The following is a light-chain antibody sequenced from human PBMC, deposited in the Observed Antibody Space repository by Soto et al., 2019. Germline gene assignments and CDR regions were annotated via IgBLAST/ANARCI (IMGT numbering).Light chain of an antibody. J-gene: IGKJ1*01. CDR3: QQYGSSPWT. CDR2: GAS. Sequence: EIVLTQSPGTLSLSPGERATLSCRASQSVSSSFLAWYQQKPDQAPRLLIYGASSRATGIPDRFSGSGSGTDFTLTITRLEPEDFAVYYCQQYGSSPWTFCQGTKVEIK. CDR1: QSVSSSF. V-gene: IGKV3-20*01.